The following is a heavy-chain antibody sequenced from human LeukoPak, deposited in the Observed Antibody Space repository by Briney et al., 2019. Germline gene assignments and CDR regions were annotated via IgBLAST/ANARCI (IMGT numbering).Heavy chain of an antibody. V-gene: IGHV1-2*02. CDR2: MNPNSGDT. D-gene: IGHD1-7*01. CDR3: SRIYIQDGNCS. Sequence: ASVKVSCKASGYTFIGYYIHWVRQATGQGLEWMGWMNPNSGDTNYAQKFQGRVTMTRDTSISTAYMELSRLRSDDTAVYYCSRIYIQDGNCSWGQGTLVTVSS. J-gene: IGHJ4*02. CDR1: GYTFIGYY.